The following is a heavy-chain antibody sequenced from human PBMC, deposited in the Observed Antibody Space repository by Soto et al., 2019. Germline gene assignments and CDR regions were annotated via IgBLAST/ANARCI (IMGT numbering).Heavy chain of an antibody. D-gene: IGHD2-15*01. CDR1: GGTFSSYA. CDR2: IIPIFGTA. Sequence: QVQLVQSGAEVKKPGSSVKVSCTASGGTFSSYAISWVRQAPGQGLEWMGGIIPIFGTANYAQKFQGRVTITADESTSTAYMELSSLRSEDTAVYYCARGKVIRNCSGGSCYPDYYYYGMYVWGQGTTVTVSS. V-gene: IGHV1-69*01. J-gene: IGHJ6*02. CDR3: ARGKVIRNCSGGSCYPDYYYYGMYV.